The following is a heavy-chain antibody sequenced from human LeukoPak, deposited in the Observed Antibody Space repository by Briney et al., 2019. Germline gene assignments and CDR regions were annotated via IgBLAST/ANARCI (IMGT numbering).Heavy chain of an antibody. CDR2: ISTSSGSK. V-gene: IGHV3-21*04. J-gene: IGHJ4*02. CDR3: AKDSNGWYQRGSNYFDY. D-gene: IGHD6-19*01. CDR1: GFTFSSYR. Sequence: GGSLRLSCAVSGFTFSSYRMSWVRQAPGKGLEWVSSISTSSGSKYYADSVKGRFTISRDNAKNSLHLQMNSLRAEDTAEYYCAKDSNGWYQRGSNYFDYWGQGTLVTVSS.